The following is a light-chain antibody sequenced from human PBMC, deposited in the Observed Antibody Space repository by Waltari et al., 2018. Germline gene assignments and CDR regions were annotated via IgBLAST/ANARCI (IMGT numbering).Light chain of an antibody. CDR2: VNSDGSH. J-gene: IGLJ3*02. Sequence: QLVLTQSPSASASLVASVKLTCTLSSGHSSNVIAWHQQQPEKGPRYLMKVNSDGSHSKGDKIPDRFSGSSSGAERYLTISSLQSEDEADYYCQTGGHGTWVFGGGTKLTVL. V-gene: IGLV4-69*01. CDR3: QTGGHGTWV. CDR1: SGHSSNV.